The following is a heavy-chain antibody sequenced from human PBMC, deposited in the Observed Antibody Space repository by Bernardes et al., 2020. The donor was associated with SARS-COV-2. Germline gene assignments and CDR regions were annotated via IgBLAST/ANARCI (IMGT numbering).Heavy chain of an antibody. D-gene: IGHD5-18*01. J-gene: IGHJ6*02. CDR1: GFTFSSYS. CDR2: ISSSSSYI. V-gene: IGHV3-21*01. Sequence: GGSLRLSCAASGFTFSSYSMNWVRQAPGKGLEWVSSISSSSSYIYYADSVKGRFTISRDNAKNSLYLQMTSLRAEDTAVDYCATPRGYSYGMDVWGQGTTVTVSS. CDR3: ATPRGYSYGMDV.